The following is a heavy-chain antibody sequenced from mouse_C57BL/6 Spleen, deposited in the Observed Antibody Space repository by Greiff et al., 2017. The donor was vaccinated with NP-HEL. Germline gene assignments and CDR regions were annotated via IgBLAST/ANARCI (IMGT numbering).Heavy chain of an antibody. CDR3: ASELGRGFAY. Sequence: QVQLQQSDAELVKPGASVKISCKVSGYTFTDHTIHWMKQRPDPGLAWIGYIYPRDCSTQYNDPFTCKATLTADKSSSTAYMQLNSLTSEDSAVYFCASELGRGFAYWGQGTLVTVSA. CDR1: GYTFTDHT. J-gene: IGHJ3*01. V-gene: IGHV1-78*01. D-gene: IGHD4-1*01. CDR2: IYPRDCST.